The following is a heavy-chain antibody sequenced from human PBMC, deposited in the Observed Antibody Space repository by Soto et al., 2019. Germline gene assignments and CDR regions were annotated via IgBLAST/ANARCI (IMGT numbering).Heavy chain of an antibody. Sequence: PSETLSLTCTVFGGSISSGGYSWSWIWQPPGKGLEWIGYIYHSGSTYYNPSLKSRVTISVDRSKNQFSLNLSSVTAADTAVYYCARGMTTVTTYDYWGQGTLVTVST. CDR2: IYHSGST. J-gene: IGHJ4*02. D-gene: IGHD4-4*01. CDR1: GGSISSGGYS. V-gene: IGHV4-30-2*01. CDR3: ARGMTTVTTYDY.